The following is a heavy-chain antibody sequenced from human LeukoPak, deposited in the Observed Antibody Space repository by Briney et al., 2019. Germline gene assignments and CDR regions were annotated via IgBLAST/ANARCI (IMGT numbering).Heavy chain of an antibody. V-gene: IGHV1-3*01. D-gene: IGHD3-22*01. J-gene: IGHJ4*02. Sequence: ASVKVSCKASGYTFTSYAMHWVRQAPGQRLEWMGWINAGNGNTKYSQKFQGRVTITRDTSANTAYMELSSLRSEDTAVYYCARERTYYDSSGYYSVYGYWGQGTLVTVSS. CDR3: ARERTYYDSSGYYSVYGY. CDR1: GYTFTSYA. CDR2: INAGNGNT.